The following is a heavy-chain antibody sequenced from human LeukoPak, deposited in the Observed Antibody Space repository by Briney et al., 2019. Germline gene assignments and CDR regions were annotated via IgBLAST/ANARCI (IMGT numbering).Heavy chain of an antibody. CDR2: IYYSGST. CDR1: GGSISSYY. D-gene: IGHD4/OR15-4a*01. V-gene: IGHV4-59*01. Sequence: SETLSLTCTVSGGSISSYYWSWIRQPPGKGLEWIGYIYYSGSTNYNPSLKSRVTISVDTSKNQFSLKLSSVTAADMAVYYCARARLSRKGMDVWGQGTTVTVSS. CDR3: ARARLSRKGMDV. J-gene: IGHJ6*02.